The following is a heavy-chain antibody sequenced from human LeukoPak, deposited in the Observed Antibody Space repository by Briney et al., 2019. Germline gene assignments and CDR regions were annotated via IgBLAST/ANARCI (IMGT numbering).Heavy chain of an antibody. CDR3: ARLYRKTYKWNDQPDY. CDR1: GGSISSSSYY. Sequence: PSETLSLTCTVSGGSISSSSYYWGWIRQPPGKGLEWIGTFHYSGSTYYNPSLKSRVIISVNMSKNQFSLKLISVTAADTAVYYCARLYRKTYKWNDQPDYWGQGTLVTVSS. D-gene: IGHD1-20*01. V-gene: IGHV4-39*07. CDR2: FHYSGST. J-gene: IGHJ4*02.